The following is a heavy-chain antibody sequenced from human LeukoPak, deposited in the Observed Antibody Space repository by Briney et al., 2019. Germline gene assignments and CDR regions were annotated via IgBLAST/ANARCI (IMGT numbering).Heavy chain of an antibody. CDR3: AKDARRSSGWYFFDH. Sequence: HPGGSLRLSCAASGFTVSSNLAMGWVRQAPGKGLEWVSVISDGGDTTYYADSVKGRFTISRDNSRNTLYLQMNSLRVEDTAVYYCAKDARRSSGWYFFDHWGQGTLVTVSS. D-gene: IGHD6-19*01. CDR2: ISDGGDTT. J-gene: IGHJ4*02. V-gene: IGHV3-23*01. CDR1: GFTVSSNLA.